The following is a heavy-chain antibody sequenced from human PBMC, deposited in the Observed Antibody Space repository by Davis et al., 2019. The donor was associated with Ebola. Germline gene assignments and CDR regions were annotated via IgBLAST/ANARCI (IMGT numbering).Heavy chain of an antibody. J-gene: IGHJ3*01. D-gene: IGHD5-18*01. CDR1: GFTVSSHY. Sequence: GGSLRLSCAASGFTVSSHYMSWVRQAPGKGLEWVSVLYPGGSTYYADSVEGRFTISRDDSRNTLYLQMNSLRAEDTAVYYCARDLRKYIYGSLRNSGGGFDFWGQGTMVTVSS. CDR3: ARDLRKYIYGSLRNSGGGFDF. CDR2: LYPGGST. V-gene: IGHV3-53*01.